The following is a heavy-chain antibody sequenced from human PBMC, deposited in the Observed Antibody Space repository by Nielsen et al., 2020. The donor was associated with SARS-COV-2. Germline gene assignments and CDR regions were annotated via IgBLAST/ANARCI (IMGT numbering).Heavy chain of an antibody. J-gene: IGHJ6*03. V-gene: IGHV1-69*01. CDR3: ARGAAARRFYYYYYYMDV. Sequence: WVRQAPGQGLEWMGGIIPIFGTANYAQKFQGGVTITADESTSTAYMELSSLRSEDTAVYYCARGAAARRFYYYYYYMDVWGKGTTVTVSS. CDR2: IIPIFGTA. D-gene: IGHD6-6*01.